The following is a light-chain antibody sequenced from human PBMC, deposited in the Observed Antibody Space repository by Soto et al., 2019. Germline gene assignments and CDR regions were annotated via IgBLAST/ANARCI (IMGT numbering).Light chain of an antibody. CDR2: GAS. V-gene: IGKV3-15*01. CDR3: KQSYSTQWT. Sequence: EIALTQSPATLSVSPGERATLSCRASQSVSSNLAWYQQKPGQAPRLLIYGASTRATGIPARFSGAGSGTDFTLTIANLHPEDFAIYYCKQSYSTQWTFGQGTKVDI. CDR1: QSVSSN. J-gene: IGKJ1*01.